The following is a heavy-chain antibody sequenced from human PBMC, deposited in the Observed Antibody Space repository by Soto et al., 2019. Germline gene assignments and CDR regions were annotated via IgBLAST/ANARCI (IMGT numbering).Heavy chain of an antibody. CDR2: ISAKNGNT. Sequence: QVQLVQSGTDVKKPGASVKVSCKTSGYTFSDYGISWVRRAPGQGLEWMGWISAKNGNTNFAQKFRGRVTMTTDTSTSTVYMELRCLKADDTAVYYCAREPPETPPDYWGQGTLVTVSS. CDR1: GYTFSDYG. V-gene: IGHV1-18*01. J-gene: IGHJ4*02. CDR3: AREPPETPPDY.